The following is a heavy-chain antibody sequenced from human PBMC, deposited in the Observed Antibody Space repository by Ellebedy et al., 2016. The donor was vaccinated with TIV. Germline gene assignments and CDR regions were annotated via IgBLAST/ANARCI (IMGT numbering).Heavy chain of an antibody. V-gene: IGHV3-23*01. D-gene: IGHD3-9*01. CDR1: GFTFSSYA. CDR2: IRGSGKST. J-gene: IGHJ4*02. Sequence: PGGSLRLSCAASGFTFSSYAMSWVRQAPGKGLEWVSGIRGSGKSTYYADSVRGRVTISRDNSKKTLYLQMKSLRAEDTAVYYCAKDPITNNDWYFDCWGQGTLVTVSS. CDR3: AKDPITNNDWYFDC.